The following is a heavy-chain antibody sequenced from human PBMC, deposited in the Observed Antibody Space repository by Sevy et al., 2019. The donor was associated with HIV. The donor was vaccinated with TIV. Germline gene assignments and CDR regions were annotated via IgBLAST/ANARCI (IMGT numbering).Heavy chain of an antibody. CDR1: GFTVSSNY. J-gene: IGHJ4*02. CDR2: TYSGGST. D-gene: IGHD5-18*01. CDR3: ARSLYSYGPIDY. V-gene: IGHV3-53*01. Sequence: GGSLRLSCAASGFTVSSNYMSWVRQAPGKGLEWVSVTYSGGSTYYADSVKGRFTISRDNSKNTLYLQMNSLRAEDTAVYYCARSLYSYGPIDYWGQGTLVTVSS.